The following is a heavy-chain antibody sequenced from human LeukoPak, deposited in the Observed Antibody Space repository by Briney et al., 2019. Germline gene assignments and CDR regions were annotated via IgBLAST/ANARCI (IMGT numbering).Heavy chain of an antibody. V-gene: IGHV1-18*01. J-gene: IGHJ4*02. Sequence: ASVKVSCKASGYTFTSYGISWVRQAPGQGLEWMGWISAYNGNTNYAQKLQGRVTITTDTSTSTAYMELRSLRSDDTAVYYCARIFYYDSSGYSSGFDYWGQGTLVTVSS. CDR1: GYTFTSYG. D-gene: IGHD3-22*01. CDR3: ARIFYYDSSGYSSGFDY. CDR2: ISAYNGNT.